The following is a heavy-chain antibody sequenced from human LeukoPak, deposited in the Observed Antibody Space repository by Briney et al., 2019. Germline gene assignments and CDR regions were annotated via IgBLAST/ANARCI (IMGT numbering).Heavy chain of an antibody. Sequence: PSETLSLTCAVYGGSFSGYYWSWIRQPPGKGLEWIGEINHSGSANYNPSLKSRVTISVDMSKNQFSLKLNSVTAADTAVYYCARARGDYYDSSGYYSAFDYWGQGTLVTVSS. D-gene: IGHD3-22*01. V-gene: IGHV4-34*01. CDR1: GGSFSGYY. CDR3: ARARGDYYDSSGYYSAFDY. J-gene: IGHJ4*02. CDR2: INHSGSA.